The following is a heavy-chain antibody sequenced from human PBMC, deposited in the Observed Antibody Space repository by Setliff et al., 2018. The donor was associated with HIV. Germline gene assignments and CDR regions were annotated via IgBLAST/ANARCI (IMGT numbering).Heavy chain of an antibody. CDR3: ARADVLLCDY. CDR2: IKLSSGGT. Sequence: ASVKVSCKAPGNSFNGDFLNWVRQAPGQGLEWMGNIKLSSGGTKFAQKFLGRVTMTRDTSTNTAFMELRRLNSDDTATYFCARADVLLCDYWGQGTLVTVSS. CDR1: GNSFNGDF. D-gene: IGHD3-16*01. J-gene: IGHJ4*02. V-gene: IGHV1-2*02.